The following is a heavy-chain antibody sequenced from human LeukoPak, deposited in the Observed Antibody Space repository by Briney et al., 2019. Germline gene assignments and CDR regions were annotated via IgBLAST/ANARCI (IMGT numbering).Heavy chain of an antibody. D-gene: IGHD1-1*01. CDR2: IYYSGST. J-gene: IGHJ3*02. CDR3: ARISTGAGLDAFDI. V-gene: IGHV4-39*07. CDR1: GGSISSSSYY. Sequence: SETLSLTCTVSGGSISSSSYYWGWIRQPPGKGLEWIGSIYYSGSTYYNPSLKSRVTISVDTSKNQFSLKLSSVTAADTAVYYCARISTGAGLDAFDIWGQGTMVTVSS.